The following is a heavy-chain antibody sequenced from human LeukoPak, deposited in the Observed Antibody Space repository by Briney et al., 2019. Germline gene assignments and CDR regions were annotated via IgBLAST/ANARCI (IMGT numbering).Heavy chain of an antibody. CDR2: ISHDGSNT. J-gene: IGHJ4*02. Sequence: GGSLRLSCAASGFTFSNYAMYWVRQAPGKGLEWVAVISHDGSNTYYADSVRGRFTISRDNSKNTLYLQMNSLRTEDTAVYYCARTPAAEDYWGQGTLVTVSS. CDR1: GFTFSNYA. CDR3: ARTPAAEDY. V-gene: IGHV3-30*04. D-gene: IGHD6-13*01.